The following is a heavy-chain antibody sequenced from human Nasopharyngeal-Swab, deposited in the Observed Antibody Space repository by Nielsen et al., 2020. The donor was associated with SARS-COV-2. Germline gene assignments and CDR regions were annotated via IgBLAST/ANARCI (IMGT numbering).Heavy chain of an antibody. CDR2: INHSGST. Sequence: PGKGLEWIGEINHSGSTNYNPSLKSRVTISVDTSKNQFSLKLSSVTAADTAVYYCARGHSGTVAPTPRWFDPWGQGTRVTVSS. V-gene: IGHV4-34*01. CDR3: ARGHSGTVAPTPRWFDP. D-gene: IGHD4-23*01. J-gene: IGHJ5*02.